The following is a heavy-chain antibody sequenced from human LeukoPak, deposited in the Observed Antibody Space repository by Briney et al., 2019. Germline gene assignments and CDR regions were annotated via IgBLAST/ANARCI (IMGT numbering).Heavy chain of an antibody. CDR1: GFTVSRNY. CDR3: ARRYCSGGTCYFFDY. CDR2: ICSGGNT. D-gene: IGHD2-15*01. V-gene: IGHV3-53*01. Sequence: GGSLRLSCAASGFTVSRNYMSWVRQAPRKGLEWVSLICSGGNTYYADSVKGRFTISRDDSKNTLYLQMNSLRAEDTAVYYCARRYCSGGTCYFFDYWGQGTLVTVSS. J-gene: IGHJ4*02.